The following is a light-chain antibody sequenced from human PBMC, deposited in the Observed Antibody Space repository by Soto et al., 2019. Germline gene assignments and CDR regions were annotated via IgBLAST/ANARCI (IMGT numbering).Light chain of an antibody. J-gene: IGKJ1*01. CDR1: QSVSSNS. CDR2: GAS. V-gene: IGKV3-20*01. CDR3: QQYGSSPWT. Sequence: EIVLTQSPGTLSLSPGERATLSCRASQSVSSNSLAWYHQKPGQPPRLLMYGASSRATGIPDRFSGSGSGTDFTLTISRLEPEDFAVYYCQQYGSSPWTFGQGTKVDIK.